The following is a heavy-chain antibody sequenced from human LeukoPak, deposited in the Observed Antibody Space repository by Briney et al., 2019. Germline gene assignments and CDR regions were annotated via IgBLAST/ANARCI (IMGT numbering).Heavy chain of an antibody. CDR1: GYTFISYG. Sequence: ASVKVSCKASGYTFISYGISWVRQAPGQGLEWMGWISSYNGHTLYAQKFQGRVTMTTDTSTSTAYMELRSLRSDDTAVYFCAREDYDFWTGHDPFDIWGPGTMVTVSS. V-gene: IGHV1-18*04. CDR3: AREDYDFWTGHDPFDI. D-gene: IGHD3-3*01. CDR2: ISSYNGHT. J-gene: IGHJ3*02.